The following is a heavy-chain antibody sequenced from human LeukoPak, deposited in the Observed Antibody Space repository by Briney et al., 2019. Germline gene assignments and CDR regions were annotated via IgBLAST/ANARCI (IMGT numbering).Heavy chain of an antibody. J-gene: IGHJ4*02. CDR2: IYYSGST. Sequence: PSETLSLTCTVSGGSISSSSYYWGWIRQPPGKGLEWIGSIYYSGSTYYNPSLKSRVTISVDTSKNQFSLKLSSVTAADTAVYYCARADLFRDGYNFTDYWGQGTLVTVSS. CDR3: ARADLFRDGYNFTDY. V-gene: IGHV4-39*01. CDR1: GGSISSSSYY. D-gene: IGHD5-24*01.